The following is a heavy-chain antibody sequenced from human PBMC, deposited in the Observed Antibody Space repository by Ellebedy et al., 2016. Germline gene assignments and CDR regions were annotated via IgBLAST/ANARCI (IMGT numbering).Heavy chain of an antibody. Sequence: SVKVSCXASGFTFTSSAVQWVRQARGQRLEWIGWIVVGSGNTNYAQKFQGRVTITADESTSTAYRELSSLRSEDTAVYYCARSPGGTGTATLDYWGQGTLVTVSS. D-gene: IGHD1-1*01. CDR3: ARSPGGTGTATLDY. V-gene: IGHV1-58*01. J-gene: IGHJ4*02. CDR2: IVVGSGNT. CDR1: GFTFTSSA.